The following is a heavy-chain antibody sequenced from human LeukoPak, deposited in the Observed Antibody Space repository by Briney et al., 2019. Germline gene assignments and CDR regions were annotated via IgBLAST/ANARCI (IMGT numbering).Heavy chain of an antibody. D-gene: IGHD3-22*01. CDR2: IYGGDSET. CDR1: GYSFSTYW. J-gene: IGHJ4*02. Sequence: GESLKISCKGSGYSFSTYWIGWVRQMPGKGLECMGIIYGGDSETKYSPSFQGQVTISVDKSISTAYLQWSSLKASDTAIYYCARHDGYYSESSGYFVWGQGTLVTVAS. CDR3: ARHDGYYSESSGYFV. V-gene: IGHV5-51*01.